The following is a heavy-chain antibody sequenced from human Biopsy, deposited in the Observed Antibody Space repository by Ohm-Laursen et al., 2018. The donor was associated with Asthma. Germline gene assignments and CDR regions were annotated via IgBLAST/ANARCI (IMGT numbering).Heavy chain of an antibody. Sequence: TLSLTCSVSGDSFTYPGYYWSWVRQLPGRGLEWIGYIHYSGSAYYNPSLKSRISMSVDMSKKQFSLEVRSVTAADTAVYYCARSVTGSLAYCDGDCSFHIDRWGPGTLVTVSS. V-gene: IGHV4-31*02. D-gene: IGHD2-21*01. J-gene: IGHJ5*02. CDR3: ARSVTGSLAYCDGDCSFHIDR. CDR2: IHYSGSA. CDR1: GDSFTYPGYY.